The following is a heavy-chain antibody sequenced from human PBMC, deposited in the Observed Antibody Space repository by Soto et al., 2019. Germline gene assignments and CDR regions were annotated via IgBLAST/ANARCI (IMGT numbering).Heavy chain of an antibody. J-gene: IGHJ4*01. Sequence: EVQLVESGGGLVQPGGSLRLSCAASGFTFSSYSMNWVRQAPGKGLEWVSYSSSSSRTIYYADSVKGRFTISRDNAKNSLYLQMNSLRAVNTAVYYCARDSPPIAWWGHGTRVNVSS. CDR2: SSSSSRTI. V-gene: IGHV3-48*01. CDR1: GFTFSSYS. D-gene: IGHD2-21*01. CDR3: ARDSPPIAW.